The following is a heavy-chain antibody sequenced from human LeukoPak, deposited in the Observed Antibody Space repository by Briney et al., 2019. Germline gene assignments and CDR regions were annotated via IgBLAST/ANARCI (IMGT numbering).Heavy chain of an antibody. D-gene: IGHD3-10*01. CDR2: ISSSSSYI. V-gene: IGHV3-21*01. CDR1: GFTFSSYS. J-gene: IGHJ6*03. Sequence: GGSLRLSCAASGFTFSSYSMNWVRQAPGKGLEGVSSISSSSSYIYYADSVKGRFTISRDNAKNSLYLQMNSLRAEDTAVYYCARMELLGSYYYYYMDVWGKGTTVTVSS. CDR3: ARMELLGSYYYYYMDV.